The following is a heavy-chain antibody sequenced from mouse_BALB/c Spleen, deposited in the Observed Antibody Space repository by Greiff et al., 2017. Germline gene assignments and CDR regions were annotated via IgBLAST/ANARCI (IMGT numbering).Heavy chain of an antibody. J-gene: IGHJ1*01. CDR1: GFSLTSYG. CDR3: ASPYYYGKGYFDV. CDR2: IWAGGST. Sequence: VQLVESGPGLVAPSQSLSITCTVSGFSLTSYGVHWVRQPPGKGLEWLGVIWAGGSTNYNSALMSRLSISKDNSKSQVFLKMNSLQTDDTAMYYWASPYYYGKGYFDVWGAGTTVTVSS. D-gene: IGHD1-1*01. V-gene: IGHV2-9*02.